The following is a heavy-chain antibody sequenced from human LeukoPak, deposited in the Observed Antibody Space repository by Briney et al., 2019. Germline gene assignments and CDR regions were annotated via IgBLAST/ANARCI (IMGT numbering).Heavy chain of an antibody. CDR1: GFTFSSYG. CDR2: ISYDGSNK. Sequence: PGGSLRLSCAASGFTFSSYGMHWVRQAPGKGLEWVAVISYDGSNKYYADSVKGRFTISRDNSKNTLYLQMNSLRAEDTAVYYCAREFGATGVFDYWGQGTLVTVSS. D-gene: IGHD3-16*01. V-gene: IGHV3-30*03. J-gene: IGHJ4*02. CDR3: AREFGATGVFDY.